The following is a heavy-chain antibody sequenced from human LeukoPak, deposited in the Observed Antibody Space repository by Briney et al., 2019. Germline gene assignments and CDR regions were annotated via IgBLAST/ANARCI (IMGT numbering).Heavy chain of an antibody. CDR2: IGGSGTRT. Sequence: PGGSLRLSCSASGFTFTTYGMNWVRQAPGKGLEWVSGIGGSGTRTYYADSVKGRFTISRDNSKNTLYLQMNSLRAEDTAVYYCAKGVAARQLDYWGQGTLVTVSS. CDR1: GFTFTTYG. D-gene: IGHD6-6*01. CDR3: AKGVAARQLDY. V-gene: IGHV3-23*01. J-gene: IGHJ4*02.